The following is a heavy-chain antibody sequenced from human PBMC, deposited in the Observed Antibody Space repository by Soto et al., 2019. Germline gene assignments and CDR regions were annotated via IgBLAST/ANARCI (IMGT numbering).Heavy chain of an antibody. CDR3: VRDDDQEANALDY. Sequence: QVQLVESGGDVVQPGRSLRLSCAASGFTFSNYGMHWVRQAPGKGLEWVAAITNNGGSDHYADSLKGRFTISRYNSKNTAYLEMNSLRADDTAGYYCVRDDDQEANALDYWGQGTLVTVSS. CDR2: ITNNGGSD. J-gene: IGHJ4*02. D-gene: IGHD2-2*01. V-gene: IGHV3-33*01. CDR1: GFTFSNYG.